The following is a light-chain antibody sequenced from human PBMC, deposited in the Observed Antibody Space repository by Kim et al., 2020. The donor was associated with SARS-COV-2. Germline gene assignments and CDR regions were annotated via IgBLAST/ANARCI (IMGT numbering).Light chain of an antibody. J-gene: IGKJ1*01. CDR2: LGS. CDR3: MQALQTPWT. Sequence: DIVMTQSPLSLPVTPGEPASISCRSSQSLLYRNGHNYLDWYVQKPGQSPQLLIYLGSNRASGVPDRFSGSGSGTDFTLKISRVEAEDFGVYYCMQALQTPWTFGQGTKVDTK. V-gene: IGKV2-28*01. CDR1: QSLLYRNGHNY.